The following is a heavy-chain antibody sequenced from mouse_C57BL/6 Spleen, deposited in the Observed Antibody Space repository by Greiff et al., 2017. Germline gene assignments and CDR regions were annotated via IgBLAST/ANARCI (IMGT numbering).Heavy chain of an antibody. CDR2: IDPSDSDT. CDR3: ARFSEYDVGY. D-gene: IGHD2-14*01. Sequence: QVQLQQPGAELVRPGSSVKLSCKASGYTFTSYWMHWVKQRPIQGLEWIGNIDPSDSDTHYNQKFKDKATLTVDKSSSTAYMQLSSLTSEDSAVYYCARFSEYDVGYWGQGTTLTVSS. CDR1: GYTFTSYW. V-gene: IGHV1-52*01. J-gene: IGHJ2*01.